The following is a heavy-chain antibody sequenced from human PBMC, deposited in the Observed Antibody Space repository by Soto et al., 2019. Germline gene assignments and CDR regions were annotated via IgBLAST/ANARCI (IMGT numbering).Heavy chain of an antibody. CDR3: ARRRYGDY. J-gene: IGHJ4*02. CDR2: ISAHNGNT. Sequence: QVHLVQSGAEVKKPGASVKVSCKASGYTFTSYGITWVRQAPGQGLEWMGWISAHNGNTDYAQKLQGRVIVTRDTSTSTAYMELRSLRSDDTAVYYCARRRYGDYWGQGALVTASS. D-gene: IGHD1-1*01. V-gene: IGHV1-18*01. CDR1: GYTFTSYG.